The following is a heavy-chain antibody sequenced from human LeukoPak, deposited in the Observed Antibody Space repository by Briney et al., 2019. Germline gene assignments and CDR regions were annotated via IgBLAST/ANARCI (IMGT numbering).Heavy chain of an antibody. J-gene: IGHJ4*02. Sequence: GASVKVSCKASGYTFTSYGVSWVRQAPGQGLEWMGWISAYNGNTNYAQKLQGRVTMTTDTSTSTAYMELRSLRSDDTAVYYCASIDSSGYYGDYRGQGTLVTVSS. CDR1: GYTFTSYG. D-gene: IGHD3-22*01. CDR3: ASIDSSGYYGDY. CDR2: ISAYNGNT. V-gene: IGHV1-18*01.